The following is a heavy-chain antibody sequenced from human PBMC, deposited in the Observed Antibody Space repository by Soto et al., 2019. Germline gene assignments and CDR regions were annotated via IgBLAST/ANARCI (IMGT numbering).Heavy chain of an antibody. J-gene: IGHJ6*02. D-gene: IGHD6-6*01. CDR2: ISGSGGST. CDR1: GFTFSSYA. CDR3: ANFVHNYYYYYGMDV. Sequence: GGSLRLSCAASGFTFSSYAMSWVRQAPGKGLEWASAISGSGGSTYYADSVKGRFTISRDNSKNTLYLQMNSLRAEDTAVYYCANFVHNYYYYYGMDVWGQGTTVTVSS. V-gene: IGHV3-23*01.